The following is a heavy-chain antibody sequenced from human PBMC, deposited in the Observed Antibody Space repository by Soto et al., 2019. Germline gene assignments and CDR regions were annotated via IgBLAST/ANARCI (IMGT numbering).Heavy chain of an antibody. V-gene: IGHV4-34*01. D-gene: IGHD5-12*01. J-gene: IGHJ6*02. CDR2: INHSGST. Sequence: SETLSLTCAGYGGSFSGYYWSWIRQPPGKGLEWIGEINHSGSTNYNPSLKSRVTISVDTSKNQFSLKLSSVTAADTAVYYCAASISRPDDYYGMDVWGQGTTVTVSS. CDR1: GGSFSGYY. CDR3: AASISRPDDYYGMDV.